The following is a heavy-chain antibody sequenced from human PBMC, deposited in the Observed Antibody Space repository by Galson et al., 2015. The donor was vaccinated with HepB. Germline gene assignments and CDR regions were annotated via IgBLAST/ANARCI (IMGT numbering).Heavy chain of an antibody. CDR2: IIPILGIT. V-gene: IGHV1-69*02. Sequence: SVKVSCKASGGSISSYTINWVRQAPGQGLEWMGRIIPILGITNYAQSFQGRVTITADKSTSTAYMELSSLRSEDTAMYYCARANYYYGSSGEGVFDYWGQGTLVTVSS. CDR3: ARANYYYGSSGEGVFDY. D-gene: IGHD3-22*01. CDR1: GGSISSYT. J-gene: IGHJ4*02.